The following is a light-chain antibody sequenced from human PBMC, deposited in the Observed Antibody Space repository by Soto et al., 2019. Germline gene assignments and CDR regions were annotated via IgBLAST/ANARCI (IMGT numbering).Light chain of an antibody. CDR3: LQGTHRPWT. CDR1: QSLVDSDGNTY. V-gene: IGKV2-30*01. J-gene: IGKJ1*01. Sequence: DVVVTQSPLALPVTLGQPASISCRSTQSLVDSDGNTYLTWLQQRPGQSPRRLIYKVSNRDSGVPERFSGSGSGTDFTLKISGVEAEDVGVYYGLQGTHRPWTLRQGTQGEIK. CDR2: KVS.